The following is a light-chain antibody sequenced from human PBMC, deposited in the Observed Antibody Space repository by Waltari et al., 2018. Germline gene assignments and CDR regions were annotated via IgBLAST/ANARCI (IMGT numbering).Light chain of an antibody. Sequence: DIQMTQSPSSLSASVGDRVTITCRASQGISSCLAWYQQKPGKAPELLIYAASSFQSGVPSRFSCSGSGTDFTLTISSLQPEDFASYYCQQAYSFPLTFGGGTKVEIK. CDR1: QGISSC. CDR2: AAS. J-gene: IGKJ4*01. CDR3: QQAYSFPLT. V-gene: IGKV1-12*01.